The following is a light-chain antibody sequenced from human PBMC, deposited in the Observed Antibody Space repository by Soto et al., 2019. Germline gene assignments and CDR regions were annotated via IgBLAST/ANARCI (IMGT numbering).Light chain of an antibody. CDR1: SSNIGANYD. J-gene: IGLJ1*01. Sequence: QSVLTQPPSASGTPGQRVTISCTGSSSNIGANYDVHWYQQRPGTAPKLLIFGNSNRPSGVPDRFSGSKSGTSASLAITGLQAEDEVDYYCQSYDSTLSARYVFGTGTKLTVL. CDR2: GNS. V-gene: IGLV1-40*01. CDR3: QSYDSTLSARYV.